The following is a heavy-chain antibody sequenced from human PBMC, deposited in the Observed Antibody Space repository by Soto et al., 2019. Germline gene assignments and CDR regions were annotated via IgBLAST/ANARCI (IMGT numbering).Heavy chain of an antibody. Sequence: QVQLVQSGAEVKKPGSSVKVSCKASGGTFSSYAISWVRQAPGQGLEWMGGIIPIFGTANYAQKFQGRVTITADKPTSTAYMELSSLRSEDTAVYYCARDRRANYEFWSGYRDPYNWFDPLGQGTLVTVSS. CDR3: ARDRRANYEFWSGYRDPYNWFDP. CDR2: IIPIFGTA. CDR1: GGTFSSYA. J-gene: IGHJ5*02. V-gene: IGHV1-69*06. D-gene: IGHD3-3*01.